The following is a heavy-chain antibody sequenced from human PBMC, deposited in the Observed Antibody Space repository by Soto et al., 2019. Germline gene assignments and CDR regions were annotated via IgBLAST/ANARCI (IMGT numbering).Heavy chain of an antibody. V-gene: IGHV4-30-4*01. CDR1: GGSISSGDYY. CDR3: ARVRTYGSGYYFED. CDR2: IYYSGST. J-gene: IGHJ4*02. Sequence: SETLSLTCTVSGGSISSGDYYWSWIRQPPGKGLEWIGYIYYSGSTYYNPSLKSRVTISVDTSKNQFSLKLSSVTAADTAVYYCARVRTYGSGYYFEDWGQGTLVTVAS. D-gene: IGHD3-10*01.